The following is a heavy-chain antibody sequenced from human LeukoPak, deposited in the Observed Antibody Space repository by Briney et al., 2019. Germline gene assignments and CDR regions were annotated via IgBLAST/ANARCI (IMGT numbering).Heavy chain of an antibody. CDR3: ARHPRGSDYGFAY. D-gene: IGHD1-26*01. CDR2: ISSSSTYI. V-gene: IGHV3-21*01. CDR1: GFTFSTYS. J-gene: IGHJ4*02. Sequence: GGSLRLSCAASGFTFSTYSMNWVRQAPGKGLEWVSSISSSSTYIYYADSVKGRFTISRDNANNSLYLQMNSLRAEDTAVYYCARHPRGSDYGFAYWGQGTLVTVSS.